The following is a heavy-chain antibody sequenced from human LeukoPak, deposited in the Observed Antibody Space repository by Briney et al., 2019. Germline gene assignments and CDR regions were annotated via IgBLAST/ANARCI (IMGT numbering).Heavy chain of an antibody. D-gene: IGHD3-10*01. V-gene: IGHV4-4*07. CDR2: IYTSGST. CDR3: ASPLLWFGRDWFDP. Sequence: PSETLSLTCTVSGGSISSYYWSWIRQPAGKGLEWIGRIYTSGSTNYNPSLKSRVTMSVDTSKNQFSLKLSSVTAADTAVYYCASPLLWFGRDWFDPWGQGTLVTVSS. J-gene: IGHJ5*02. CDR1: GGSISSYY.